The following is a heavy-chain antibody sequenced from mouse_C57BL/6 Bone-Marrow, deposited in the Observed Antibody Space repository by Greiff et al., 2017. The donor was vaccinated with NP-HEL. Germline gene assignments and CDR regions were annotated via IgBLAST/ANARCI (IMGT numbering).Heavy chain of an antibody. D-gene: IGHD1-1*01. J-gene: IGHJ1*03. CDR2: IYYSGTI. CDR1: GISITTGNYR. Sequence: EVQVVESGPGLVKPSQTVFLTCTVTGISITTGNYRWSWIRQFPGNKLEWIGYIYYSGTITYNPSLTSRTTITRDTPKNQFFLEMNSLTAEDTATYYCAREEGTVVAHWYFDVWGTGTTVTVSS. V-gene: IGHV3-5*01. CDR3: AREEGTVVAHWYFDV.